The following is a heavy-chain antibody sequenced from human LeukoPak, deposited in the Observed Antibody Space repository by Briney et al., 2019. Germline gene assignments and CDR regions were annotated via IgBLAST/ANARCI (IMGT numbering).Heavy chain of an antibody. V-gene: IGHV3-23*01. CDR3: ARVSVGRGETKNYGMDV. CDR2: ISDIGGST. CDR1: GFTFSSYS. D-gene: IGHD3-10*01. J-gene: IGHJ6*02. Sequence: GGSLRLSCAASGFTFSSYSMNWVRQAPEKGLEWVSCISDIGGSTYYADSVKGRFTISRDNSKNTLYLLMNSLRAEDTGVYYCARVSVGRGETKNYGMDVWGQGTTVTVSS.